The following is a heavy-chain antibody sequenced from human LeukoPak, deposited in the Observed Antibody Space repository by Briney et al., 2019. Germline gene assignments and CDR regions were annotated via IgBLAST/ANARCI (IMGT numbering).Heavy chain of an antibody. J-gene: IGHJ4*02. CDR3: ARATGGTTDYDY. CDR2: IYSGDSDT. CDR1: GYSFTSYW. V-gene: IGHV5-51*01. D-gene: IGHD1/OR15-1a*01. Sequence: GASLKTFCSGSGYSFTSYWYGWVRQMPGKGLEWMGIIYSGDSDTKYSPSFQGQVTISADKSISTAYLQWSSLKASDTAMYYCARATGGTTDYDYWGQGTLVTVSS.